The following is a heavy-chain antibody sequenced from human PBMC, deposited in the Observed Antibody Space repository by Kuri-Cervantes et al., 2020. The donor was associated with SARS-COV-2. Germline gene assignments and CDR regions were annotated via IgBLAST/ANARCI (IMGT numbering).Heavy chain of an antibody. CDR2: INHSGST. D-gene: IGHD4-17*01. V-gene: IGHV4-34*01. CDR1: GGSFSGYY. Sequence: SETLSLTCAVYGGSFSGYYWSWIRQPSGKGLEWIGEINHSGSTNYNPSLKSRVTISVDTSKNQFSLKLSSVTAADTAVYYCARDGVKDDYGFSSYWGQGTLVTVSS. J-gene: IGHJ4*02. CDR3: ARDGVKDDYGFSSY.